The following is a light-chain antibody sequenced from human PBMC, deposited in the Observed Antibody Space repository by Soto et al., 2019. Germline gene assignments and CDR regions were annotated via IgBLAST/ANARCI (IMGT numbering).Light chain of an antibody. J-gene: IGLJ2*01. V-gene: IGLV2-14*01. CDR3: SSYRGTSTPV. Sequence: QSALTQPASVSVSPGQSITISCTGTSTDVGAYNYVSWYQQHPGKAPKLVIFDVTNRPSEVSDRFSGSKSGNTASLTISGLQFEDEADYYCSSYRGTSTPVFGGGTKLTVL. CDR2: DVT. CDR1: STDVGAYNY.